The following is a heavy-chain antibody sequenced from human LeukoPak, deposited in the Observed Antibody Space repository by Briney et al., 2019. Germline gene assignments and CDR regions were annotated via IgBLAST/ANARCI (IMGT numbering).Heavy chain of an antibody. V-gene: IGHV5-51*01. Sequence: GESLKISCKGSGYSFTSYWIGWVRPMPGKGLEWMGIIYPGDSDTRYSPSFQGQVTISADKSISTAYLQWSSLKASDTAMYYCARLGGYCSSTSCYGFDPWGQGTLVTVSS. CDR1: GYSFTSYW. D-gene: IGHD2-2*01. J-gene: IGHJ5*02. CDR3: ARLGGYCSSTSCYGFDP. CDR2: IYPGDSDT.